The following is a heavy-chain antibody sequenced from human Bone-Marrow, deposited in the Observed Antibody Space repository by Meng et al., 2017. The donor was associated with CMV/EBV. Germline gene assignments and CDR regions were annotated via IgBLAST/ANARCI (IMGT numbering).Heavy chain of an antibody. CDR3: ARRGYCSSTSCYTLTIFGVGDYYGMDV. V-gene: IGHV4-39*07. D-gene: IGHD2-2*02. Sequence: GSLRLSCTVSGGSISSSSYYWGWIRQPPGKGLEWIGSIYYSGSTYYNPSLKSRVTISVDTSKNQFSLKLSSVTAADTAVYYCARRGYCSSTSCYTLTIFGVGDYYGMDVWGQGTTVTFSS. CDR1: GGSISSSSYY. CDR2: IYYSGST. J-gene: IGHJ6*02.